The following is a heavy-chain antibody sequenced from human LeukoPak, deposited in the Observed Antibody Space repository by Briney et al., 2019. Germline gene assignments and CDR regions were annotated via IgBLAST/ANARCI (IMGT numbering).Heavy chain of an antibody. CDR1: GGSISNYY. J-gene: IGHJ4*02. CDR3: ARHLGSGWYGY. CDR2: VYTSGST. V-gene: IGHV4-4*07. Sequence: SETLSLTCTVSGGSISNYYWNWIRQPAGKGLEWIGRVYTSGSTNYNPSLKSRVTISVDTSKNQFSLKLSSVTAADTAVYYCARHLGSGWYGYWGQGTLVTVSS. D-gene: IGHD6-19*01.